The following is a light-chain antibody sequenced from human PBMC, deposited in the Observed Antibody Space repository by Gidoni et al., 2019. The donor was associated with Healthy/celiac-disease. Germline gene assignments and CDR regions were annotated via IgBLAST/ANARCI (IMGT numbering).Light chain of an antibody. V-gene: IGKV1-33*01. CDR2: DAS. CDR3: QQYDNLLLFT. J-gene: IGKJ3*01. CDR1: QDISNY. Sequence: DIQMTQSPSSLSASVGDRVTITRQASQDISNYLNWYQQKPGKAPKLLIYDASNLETGVPSRFSGSGSGTDFTFTISSLQPEDIATYYCQQYDNLLLFTFXPXTKVDIK.